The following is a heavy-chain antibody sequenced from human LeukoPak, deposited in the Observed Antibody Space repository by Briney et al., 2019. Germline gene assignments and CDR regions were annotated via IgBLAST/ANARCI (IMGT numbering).Heavy chain of an antibody. CDR3: AKRNTMVRGGPCFDY. Sequence: GGSLRLSCAASGFTFTDYAMTWVRQAPGKGLEWVSSISASGVMTYYADSVKGRFTVSRDNSKNSLYLQMNDLRPDDTAIYYCAKRNTMVRGGPCFDYWGQGLLVTVSS. CDR2: ISASGVMT. CDR1: GFTFTDYA. D-gene: IGHD3-10*01. J-gene: IGHJ4*02. V-gene: IGHV3-23*01.